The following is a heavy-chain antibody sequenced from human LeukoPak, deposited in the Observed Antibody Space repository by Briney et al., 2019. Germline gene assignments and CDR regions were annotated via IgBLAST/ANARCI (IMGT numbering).Heavy chain of an antibody. CDR1: GGSISRSSYY. D-gene: IGHD1-26*01. V-gene: IGHV4-39*01. CDR2: MYSSGST. J-gene: IGHJ4*02. CDR3: ARHIAGGNFPFGY. Sequence: SETLSLTCTVSGGSISRSSYYWGWIRQPPGKGLECIGSMYSSGSTYYNPSLKSRVTISVDTSKNQLALKLSSVTAADTAVYYCARHIAGGNFPFGYWGQGTLVTASS.